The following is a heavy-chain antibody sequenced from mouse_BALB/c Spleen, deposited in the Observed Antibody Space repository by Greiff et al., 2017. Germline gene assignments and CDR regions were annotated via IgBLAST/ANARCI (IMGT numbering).Heavy chain of an antibody. V-gene: IGHV5-15*02. J-gene: IGHJ2*01. CDR2: ISNLAYSI. D-gene: IGHD2-2*01. CDR3: ARAYGYEGAYFDY. CDR1: GFTFSDYG. Sequence: DVKLVESGGGLVQPGGSRKLSCAASGFTFSDYGMAWVRQAPGKGPEWVAFISNLAYSIYYADTVTGRFTISRENAKNTLYLEMSSLRSEDTAMYYCARAYGYEGAYFDYWGQGTTLTVSS.